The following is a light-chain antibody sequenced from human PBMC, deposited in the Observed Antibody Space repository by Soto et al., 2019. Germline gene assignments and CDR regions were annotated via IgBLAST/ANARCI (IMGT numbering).Light chain of an antibody. J-gene: IGKJ4*01. V-gene: IGKV1-9*01. CDR1: QDIAIY. CDR2: TAS. CDR3: QQTRAYPST. Sequence: IQLTQSPASLSASVGDRVTFTCRASQDIAIYLAWYQQKPGEAPNLLIHTASTLHGGVPSRFSGSSSGTDFTLTITSLQAEDFATYYCQQTRAYPSTFGGGTKVEIK.